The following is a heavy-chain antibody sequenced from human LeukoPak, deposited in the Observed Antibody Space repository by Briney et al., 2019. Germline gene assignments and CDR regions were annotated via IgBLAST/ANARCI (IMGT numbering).Heavy chain of an antibody. CDR3: AKYLRSGSYYDY. Sequence: PGGSLRLSCAASGFTFSNYAMNWVRQAPGKGLEWVSAISGSGGSTYYADSVKGRFTISRDNSKNTLYLQMNSLRAEDTAVYYCAKYLRSGSYYDYWGRGTLVTVSS. CDR2: ISGSGGST. D-gene: IGHD1-26*01. V-gene: IGHV3-23*01. J-gene: IGHJ4*02. CDR1: GFTFSNYA.